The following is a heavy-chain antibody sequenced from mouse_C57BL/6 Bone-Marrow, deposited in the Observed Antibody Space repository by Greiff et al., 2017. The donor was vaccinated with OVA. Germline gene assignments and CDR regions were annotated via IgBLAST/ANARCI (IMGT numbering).Heavy chain of an antibody. Sequence: VHVKQSGAELVRPGASVKLSCTASGFNIKDYYMHWVKQRPEQGLEWIGRIDPEDGDTEYAPKFQGKATMTADTSSNTAYLQLSSLTSEDTAVYYCTTLITTVVAHFDYWGQGTTLTVSS. CDR2: IDPEDGDT. D-gene: IGHD1-1*01. V-gene: IGHV14-1*01. J-gene: IGHJ2*01. CDR1: GFNIKDYY. CDR3: TTLITTVVAHFDY.